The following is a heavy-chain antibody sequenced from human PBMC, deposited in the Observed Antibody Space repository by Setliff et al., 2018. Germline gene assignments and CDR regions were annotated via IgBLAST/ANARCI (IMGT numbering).Heavy chain of an antibody. CDR2: IYPGDSDT. CDR3: ARSDYGDYFAWDSYGMDV. Sequence: PGESLKISCKGSGYSFTSYWIAWARQMPGKGLEWMGIIYPGDSDTRYSPSFQGQVTISADRSTRTAYLQWSSLKASDTAFYYCARSDYGDYFAWDSYGMDVWGQGTTVTV. J-gene: IGHJ6*02. V-gene: IGHV5-51*01. D-gene: IGHD4-17*01. CDR1: GYSFTSYW.